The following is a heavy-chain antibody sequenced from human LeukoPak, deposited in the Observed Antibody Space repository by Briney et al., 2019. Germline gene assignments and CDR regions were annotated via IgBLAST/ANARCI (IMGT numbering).Heavy chain of an antibody. V-gene: IGHV5-51*01. J-gene: IGHJ4*02. CDR2: IYPDDSDT. CDR1: GYTFRYYW. D-gene: IGHD3-10*01. Sequence: GESLKISCTGYGYTFRYYWMGWVRQMPGKGLEWMGIIYPDDSDTKYSPSFQGQVTISADKSINTAYLQWSSLKASDTAMYYCATVIGSGTFYTAEYFEYWGQGTLVTVSS. CDR3: ATVIGSGTFYTAEYFEY.